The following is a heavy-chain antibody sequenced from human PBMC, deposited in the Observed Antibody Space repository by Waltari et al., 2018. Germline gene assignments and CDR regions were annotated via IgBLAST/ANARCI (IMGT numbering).Heavy chain of an antibody. Sequence: EVHLLQYGAEVKKPGTPVKISCTVSGDTSTDNYIHWIQQAPGKGLQWMGLLDPEDGQAVYAEKFQGRVTMTADTSIHTAYMELTSLTSEDTAFYYCAAALGGGISASRPFHFWGQGTMITVSS. CDR1: GDTSTDNY. J-gene: IGHJ3*01. D-gene: IGHD3-10*01. CDR2: LDPEDGQA. CDR3: AAALGGGISASRPFHF. V-gene: IGHV1-69-2*01.